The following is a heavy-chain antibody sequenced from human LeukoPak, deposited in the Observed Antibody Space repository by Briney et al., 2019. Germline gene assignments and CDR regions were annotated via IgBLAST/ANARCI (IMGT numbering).Heavy chain of an antibody. CDR1: GGSISSYY. V-gene: IGHV4-4*07. D-gene: IGHD5-12*01. CDR3: ARDLGLYSGYVYVYYGMDV. Sequence: SETLSLTCTVSGGSISSYYWSWIRQPAGKGLEWIGRIYTSGSTNYNPSLKSRVTMSVDTSKNQFSLKLSSVTAADTAVYYCARDLGLYSGYVYVYYGMDVWGQGTTVTVSS. CDR2: IYTSGST. J-gene: IGHJ6*02.